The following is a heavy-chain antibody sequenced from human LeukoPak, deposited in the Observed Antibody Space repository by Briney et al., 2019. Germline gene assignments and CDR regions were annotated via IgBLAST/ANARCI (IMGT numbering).Heavy chain of an antibody. Sequence: GGSLRLSCAASGFTVSSNYMSWVRQAPGKGLEWVANIKKDGSEKYYVDAVKGRFTISRDNAKNSLYLQMNSLRAEDTAVYYCARTGGSYPYYFEYWGQGTLVTVSS. CDR2: IKKDGSEK. CDR1: GFTVSSNY. D-gene: IGHD1-26*01. V-gene: IGHV3-7*01. CDR3: ARTGGSYPYYFEY. J-gene: IGHJ4*02.